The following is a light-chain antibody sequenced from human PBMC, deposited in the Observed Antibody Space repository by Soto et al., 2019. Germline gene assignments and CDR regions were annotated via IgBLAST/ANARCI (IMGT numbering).Light chain of an antibody. Sequence: IQMTQSPSSLSASVGDRVTITCRASQAVRDDVGWYQQKPGKAPKLLIYSASTLQSGVPSRFSGSGSGTDFTLTISGLLPEDFATYYCLQESNYPLTFGGGTKVEIK. V-gene: IGKV1-6*01. CDR3: LQESNYPLT. CDR1: QAVRDD. CDR2: SAS. J-gene: IGKJ4*01.